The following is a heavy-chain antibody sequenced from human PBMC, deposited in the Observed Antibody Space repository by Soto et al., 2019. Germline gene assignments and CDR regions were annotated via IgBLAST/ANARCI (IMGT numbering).Heavy chain of an antibody. CDR2: ISYDGSNK. J-gene: IGHJ6*02. D-gene: IGHD5-18*01. V-gene: IGHV3-30-3*01. CDR3: ARDRAIQLWLGSYYGMDV. Sequence: QVQLVESGGGVVQPGRSLRLSCAASGFTFSSYAMHWVRQAPGKGLEWVAVISYDGSNKYYADSVKGRFTISRDNSKNTLYLQMNSLRAEDTAVYYCARDRAIQLWLGSYYGMDVWGQGTTVTVSS. CDR1: GFTFSSYA.